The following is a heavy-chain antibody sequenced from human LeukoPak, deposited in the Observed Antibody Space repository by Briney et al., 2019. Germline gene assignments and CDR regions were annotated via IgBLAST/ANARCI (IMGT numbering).Heavy chain of an antibody. J-gene: IGHJ4*02. Sequence: PGGSLRLSCAASGFTFNAYTMSWVRQAPGKGLEWVSSINTRSTNLYYADSVKGRFTVSRDNTKNSLYLQMNSLRAEDTPVYFCAKESGDCGADCLALNDYWGQGTLVTVSS. CDR2: INTRSTNL. CDR1: GFTFNAYT. D-gene: IGHD2-21*02. V-gene: IGHV3-21*01. CDR3: AKESGDCGADCLALNDY.